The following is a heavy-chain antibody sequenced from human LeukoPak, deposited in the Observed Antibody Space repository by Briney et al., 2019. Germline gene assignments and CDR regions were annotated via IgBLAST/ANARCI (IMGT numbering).Heavy chain of an antibody. CDR1: GFSLSTSGVG. J-gene: IGHJ4*02. D-gene: IGHD6-19*01. V-gene: IGHV2-5*02. CDR2: IYWDDDK. CDR3: AHDSSGWYGFDS. Sequence: SGPTLVKPTQTLTLTCTFSGFSLSTSGVGVGWIRQPPGQALEWLALIYWDDDKRHSPSLKSRLTITKDTSKNQVVLTMTNMDPVDTGTYYCAHDSSGWYGFDSWGQGTLVTVSS.